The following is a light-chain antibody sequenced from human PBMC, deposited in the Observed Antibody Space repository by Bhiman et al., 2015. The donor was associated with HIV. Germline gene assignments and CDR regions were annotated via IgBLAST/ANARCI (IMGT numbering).Light chain of an antibody. V-gene: IGLV1-40*01. CDR2: NNI. CDR3: QSYDSSLSGLWV. Sequence: QSVLTQPPSVSGAPGQRITISCTGSSSNFGAGYDVHWYQQVPGTAPKLLIYNNINRPSGVPDRFSGSKSGTSASLAITGLQAEDEADYYCQSYDSSLSGLWVFGGGTKLTVL. CDR1: SSNFGAGYD. J-gene: IGLJ2*01.